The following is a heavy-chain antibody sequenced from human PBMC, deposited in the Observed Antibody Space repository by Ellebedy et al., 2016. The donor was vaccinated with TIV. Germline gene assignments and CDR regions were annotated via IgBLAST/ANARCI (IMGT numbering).Heavy chain of an antibody. J-gene: IGHJ4*02. CDR3: ARTRTTYGGVYYFYS. V-gene: IGHV3-21*01. Sequence: GGSLRLXXAASGFTFSSYSMNWVRSAPGKWLESLYSLSHIYVYIYYADSVKGRFTISRDDANNSLYLQMNSLRAEDTAVYYCARTRTTYGGVYYFYSWGQGTLVTVSS. CDR2: LSHIYVYI. CDR1: GFTFSSYS. D-gene: IGHD4-23*01.